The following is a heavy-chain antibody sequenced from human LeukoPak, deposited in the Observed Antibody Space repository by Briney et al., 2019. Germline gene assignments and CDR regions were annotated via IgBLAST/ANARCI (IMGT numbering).Heavy chain of an antibody. CDR1: GGSISGSGYY. V-gene: IGHV4-39*01. Sequence: PSETLSLTCTVSGGSISGSGYYWGWIRQPPGKGLEWIGTIYYRGNTDYNPSLKSRVTMSVDTSKNQFSLKVSSVTAADTAVYYCVRHRREQWEKDASHIWGQGTMATVSS. D-gene: IGHD1-26*01. CDR3: VRHRREQWEKDASHI. CDR2: IYYRGNT. J-gene: IGHJ3*02.